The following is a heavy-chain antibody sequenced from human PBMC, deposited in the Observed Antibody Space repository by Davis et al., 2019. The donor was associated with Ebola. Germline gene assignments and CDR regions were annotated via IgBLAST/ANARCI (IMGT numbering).Heavy chain of an antibody. CDR3: ARDLIWAVAGGFDY. J-gene: IGHJ4*02. CDR1: GFTFSNYN. V-gene: IGHV3-21*01. D-gene: IGHD6-19*01. Sequence: GESLKISCAASGFTFSNYNMNWVRQAPGKGLEWVSSISSSSSYIYYADSVKGRFTISRDNAKNSLYLQMNSLRDEDTAVYYCARDLIWAVAGGFDYWGQGTLVTVSS. CDR2: ISSSSSYI.